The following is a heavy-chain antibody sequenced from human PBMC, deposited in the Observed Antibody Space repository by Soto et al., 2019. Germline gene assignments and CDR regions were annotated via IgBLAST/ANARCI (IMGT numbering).Heavy chain of an antibody. J-gene: IGHJ4*02. D-gene: IGHD5-12*01. CDR2: ISSSSSYI. CDR1: GFTFSSYS. Sequence: ESGGGLVKPGGSLRLSCAASGFTFSSYSMNWVRQAPGKGLEWVSSISSSSSYIYYADSVKGRFTISRDNAKNSLYLQMNSLRAEDTAVYYCARVSGWLQIADYWGQGTLVTVSS. V-gene: IGHV3-21*01. CDR3: ARVSGWLQIADY.